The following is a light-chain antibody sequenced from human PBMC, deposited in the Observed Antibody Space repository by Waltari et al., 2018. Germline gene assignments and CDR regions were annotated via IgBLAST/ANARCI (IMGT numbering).Light chain of an antibody. V-gene: IGKV4-1*01. CDR1: QTILYNTNNKNH. Sequence: DIVMTQSPDSLAVSLGERATINCKASQTILYNTNNKNHLAWYQHKPRQPPKLLIYWASTRESGVPDRFSGSGSGTDFTLTISSLQAEDVAVYYCHQYYTTPITFGQGTRLEIK. CDR2: WAS. CDR3: HQYYTTPIT. J-gene: IGKJ5*01.